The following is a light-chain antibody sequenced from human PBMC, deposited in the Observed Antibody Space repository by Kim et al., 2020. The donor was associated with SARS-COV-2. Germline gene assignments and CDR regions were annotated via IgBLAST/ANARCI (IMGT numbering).Light chain of an antibody. Sequence: VAPGKTTRITCGGENIGSKSVHWYQQKPGQAPVVVIYYDTGRPSGVPERFSGSNSGDTATLTISRVEAGDEADYYCQVWDRSTNRVFGGGTKVTVL. CDR3: QVWDRSTNRV. V-gene: IGLV3-21*04. CDR1: NIGSKS. CDR2: YDT. J-gene: IGLJ3*02.